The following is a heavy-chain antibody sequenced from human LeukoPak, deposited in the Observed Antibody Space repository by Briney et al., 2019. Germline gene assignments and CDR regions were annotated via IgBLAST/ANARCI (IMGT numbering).Heavy chain of an antibody. D-gene: IGHD6-6*01. CDR1: GFTFSNYW. J-gene: IGHJ6*02. V-gene: IGHV3-7*05. CDR3: AKREQLVRGYYYGMDV. CDR2: IKQDGSET. Sequence: GGSLRLSCTASGFTFSNYWMSWVRQTPEKGLEWVANIKQDGSETVYVDSVKGRFTISRDNSKNTLYLQMNSLRAEDTAVYYCAKREQLVRGYYYGMDVWGQGTTVTVSS.